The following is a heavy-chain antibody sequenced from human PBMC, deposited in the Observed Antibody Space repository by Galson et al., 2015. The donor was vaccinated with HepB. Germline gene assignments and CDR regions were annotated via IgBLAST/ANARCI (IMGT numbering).Heavy chain of an antibody. CDR1: GFTVSSNY. CDR2: IYSGGST. J-gene: IGHJ6*02. V-gene: IGHV3-53*01. CDR3: ARGPSYYYYGMDV. Sequence: SLRLSCAASGFTVSSNYMSWVRQAPGKGLEWVSVIYSGGSTYYADSVKGRFTISRDNAKNSLYLQMNSLRDEDTAVYYCARGPSYYYYGMDVWGQGTTVTVSS.